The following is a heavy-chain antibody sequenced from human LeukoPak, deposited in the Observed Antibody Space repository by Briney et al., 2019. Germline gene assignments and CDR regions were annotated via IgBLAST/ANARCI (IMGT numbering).Heavy chain of an antibody. Sequence: SETLSLTCTVSGGSISSSSYYWGCIRQPPGKGLECIGSIYYSGSTYYNPSLKSRVTISVDTSKNQFSLKLSSVTAADTAVYYCARVRPYCGGDCYSGVWFDPWGQGTLVTVSS. D-gene: IGHD2-21*01. CDR2: IYYSGST. CDR1: GGSISSSSYY. CDR3: ARVRPYCGGDCYSGVWFDP. J-gene: IGHJ5*02. V-gene: IGHV4-39*07.